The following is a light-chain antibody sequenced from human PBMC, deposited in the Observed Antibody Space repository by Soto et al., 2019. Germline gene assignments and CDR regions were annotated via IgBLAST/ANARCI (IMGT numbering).Light chain of an antibody. CDR2: DAS. V-gene: IGKV3D-20*01. CDR3: QQYGSSPPIT. Sequence: EIVLTQSPATLSLSPWERATLSCVASQSVSSSYLAWYQQKPGLAPRLLIYDASSRATGIPDRFSGSGSGTDFTLTISRLEPEDFAVYYCQQYGSSPPITFGQGTRLEIK. J-gene: IGKJ5*01. CDR1: QSVSSSY.